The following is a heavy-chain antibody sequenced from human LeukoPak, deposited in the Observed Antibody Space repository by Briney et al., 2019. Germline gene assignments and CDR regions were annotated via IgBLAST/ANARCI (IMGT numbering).Heavy chain of an antibody. CDR2: INHSGST. Sequence: GSLRLSCAASGFTFSSYAMSWIRQPPGKGLEWIGEINHSGSTNYNPSLKSRVTISVDTSKNQFSLKLSSVTAADTAVYYCARGVRRWLQLSYFDYWGQGTLVTVSS. J-gene: IGHJ4*02. CDR1: GFTFSSYA. CDR3: ARGVRRWLQLSYFDY. V-gene: IGHV4-34*01. D-gene: IGHD5-24*01.